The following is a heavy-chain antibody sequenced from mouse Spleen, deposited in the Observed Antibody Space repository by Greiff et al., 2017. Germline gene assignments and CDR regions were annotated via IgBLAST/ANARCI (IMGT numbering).Heavy chain of an antibody. Sequence: QVQLQQSGAELVKPGASVKLSCKASGYTFTSYWMHWVKQRPGRGLEWIGRIDPNSGGTKYNEKFKSKATLTVDKPSSTAYMQLSSLTSEDSAVYYCAREGGDYYGSSWDWYFDVWGTGTTVTVSS. D-gene: IGHD1-1*01. CDR3: AREGGDYYGSSWDWYFDV. V-gene: IGHV1-72*01. CDR1: GYTFTSYW. CDR2: IDPNSGGT. J-gene: IGHJ1*03.